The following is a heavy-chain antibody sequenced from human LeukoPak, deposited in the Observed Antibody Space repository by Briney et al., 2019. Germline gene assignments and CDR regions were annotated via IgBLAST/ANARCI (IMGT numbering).Heavy chain of an antibody. D-gene: IGHD3-22*01. CDR2: IYYSGST. CDR1: GGSISSYY. J-gene: IGHJ4*02. V-gene: IGHV4-59*08. CDR3: ARHGTYYYDSSGFTADY. Sequence: PSETLSLTCTVSGGSISSYYWSWIRQPPGKGLEWIGYIYYSGSTNYNPSLKSRVTISVDTSKNQFSLKLSSVTAADTAVCYCARHGTYYYDSSGFTADYWGQGTLVTVSS.